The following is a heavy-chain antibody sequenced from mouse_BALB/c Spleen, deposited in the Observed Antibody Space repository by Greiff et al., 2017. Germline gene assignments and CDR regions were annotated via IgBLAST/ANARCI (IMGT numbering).Heavy chain of an antibody. D-gene: IGHD1-1*01. CDR3: ARAYGSNYAMDD. V-gene: IGHV5-17*02. CDR2: ISSGSSTI. Sequence: EVQRVESGGGLVQPGGSRKLSCAASGFTFSSFGMHWVRQAPEKGLEWVAYISSGSSTIYYADTVKGRITISRDNPKNTLFLQMTSLRSEDTAMYYCARAYGSNYAMDDWGQGTSVTVSS. CDR1: GFTFSSFG. J-gene: IGHJ4*01.